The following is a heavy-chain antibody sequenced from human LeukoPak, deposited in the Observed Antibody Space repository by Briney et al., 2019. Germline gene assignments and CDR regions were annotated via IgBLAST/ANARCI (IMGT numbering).Heavy chain of an antibody. Sequence: PPETLSLTCTVSGYSISSSSYYWGWIRQPPGKGLEWIGSIYYSGTTHYNPSLQSRVTMSPDTSNSQFSLKVNSVTAADTAVYHCARGRWISGNYYNFDSWGQGTLVTVSS. CDR1: GYSISSSSYY. D-gene: IGHD1-26*01. V-gene: IGHV4-39*07. CDR2: IYYSGTT. CDR3: ARGRWISGNYYNFDS. J-gene: IGHJ4*02.